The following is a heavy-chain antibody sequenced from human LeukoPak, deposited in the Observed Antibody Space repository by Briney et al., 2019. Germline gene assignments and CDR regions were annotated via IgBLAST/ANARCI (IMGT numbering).Heavy chain of an antibody. CDR3: ARGYCSGGSCSDFDY. CDR1: GFTFNNYG. J-gene: IGHJ4*02. V-gene: IGHV3-30*02. Sequence: GGSLRLSCAASGFTFNNYGMHWVRQAPGKGLEWVAFIRYDGSNKYYADSVKGRFTISRDNSKNTLYLQMNSLRAEDTAAYYCARGYCSGGSCSDFDYWGQGTLVTVSS. D-gene: IGHD2-15*01. CDR2: IRYDGSNK.